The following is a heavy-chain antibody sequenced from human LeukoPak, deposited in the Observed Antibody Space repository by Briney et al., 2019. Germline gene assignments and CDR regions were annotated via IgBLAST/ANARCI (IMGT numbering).Heavy chain of an antibody. D-gene: IGHD6-19*01. Sequence: ASVKVSCKASGYTFTSYGISWVRQAPGQGLEWMGWISAYNGNTNYAQKLQGRVTMTTDTSTSTAYMELRSLRSDDTAVYYCARDLSYLAVAGFDYWGQGTLVTVSS. CDR1: GYTFTSYG. J-gene: IGHJ4*02. V-gene: IGHV1-18*01. CDR2: ISAYNGNT. CDR3: ARDLSYLAVAGFDY.